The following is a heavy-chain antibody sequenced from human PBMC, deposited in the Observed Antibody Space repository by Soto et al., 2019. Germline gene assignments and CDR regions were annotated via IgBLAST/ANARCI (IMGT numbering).Heavy chain of an antibody. Sequence: QVQLQESGPGLVKPSQTLSLTCTVSGGSISSGDNYWSWIRQPPGKGLEWIGHIYYNGNTYYNPSLKSRLTISVDTSKHQFSLKLSSVTAADTAVYYCARWRGTTVGTFDIWGQGTMVTVSS. J-gene: IGHJ3*02. CDR3: ARWRGTTVGTFDI. V-gene: IGHV4-30-4*01. CDR2: IYYNGNT. D-gene: IGHD4-17*01. CDR1: GGSISSGDNY.